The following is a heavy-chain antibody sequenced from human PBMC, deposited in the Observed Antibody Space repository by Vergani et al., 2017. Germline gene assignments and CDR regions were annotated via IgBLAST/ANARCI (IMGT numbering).Heavy chain of an antibody. CDR1: GDSISTSSYA. V-gene: IGHV4-39*01. D-gene: IGHD6-6*01. CDR3: ASHISDVRPSSRTAFDY. J-gene: IGHJ4*02. CDR2: VFYGGRT. Sequence: QMQLQESGPGLVKPSETLSLSCTVSGDSISTSSYAWGWIRQPPGKTLEWIGTVFYGGRTSYNPSLKSRVTLYLDTSKKQLSLHLPSLTAADTAVYYCASHISDVRPSSRTAFDYWGQGTLVTVSS.